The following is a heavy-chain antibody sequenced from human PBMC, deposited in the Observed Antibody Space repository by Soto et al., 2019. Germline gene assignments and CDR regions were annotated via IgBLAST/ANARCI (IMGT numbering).Heavy chain of an antibody. V-gene: IGHV1-18*01. Sequence: QVQLVQSGAEVRKPGASVKVSCKASGYTCTSYAISWVRQAPGQGLEWIGWISAYNGNTNYAQTLQGRVTMTTDTSTSTAYMELRSLRSDDTAVYYCASEMASGTCDYWGQGTLVTVSS. J-gene: IGHJ4*02. D-gene: IGHD6-13*01. CDR2: ISAYNGNT. CDR3: ASEMASGTCDY. CDR1: GYTCTSYA.